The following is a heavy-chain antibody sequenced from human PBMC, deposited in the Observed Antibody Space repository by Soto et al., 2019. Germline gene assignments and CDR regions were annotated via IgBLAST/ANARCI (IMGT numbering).Heavy chain of an antibody. D-gene: IGHD3-10*01. Sequence: SETLSLTCAVSGGSISSGGYSWSWIRQPPGKGLEWIGYIYHSGSTYYNPSLKSRVTISVDRSKNQFSLKLSSVTAADTAVCYCAKDPPPRITPGHGAFDIWGQGKMVTV. CDR3: AKDPPPRITPGHGAFDI. CDR1: GGSISSGGYS. J-gene: IGHJ3*02. CDR2: IYHSGST. V-gene: IGHV4-30-2*01.